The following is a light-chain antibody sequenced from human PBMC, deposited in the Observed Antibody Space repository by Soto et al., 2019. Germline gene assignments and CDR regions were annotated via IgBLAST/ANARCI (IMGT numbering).Light chain of an antibody. V-gene: IGLV2-14*01. Sequence: QSALTQPASVSGSPGQSITISCTGTSSDFGGYNYVSWYQHHPGKAPKVMIYDVTHRPSGVSERFSGSKSGFTASLTISGLQAEDESHYYCSSFTSISTYVFGTGTKLTVL. J-gene: IGLJ1*01. CDR1: SSDFGGYNY. CDR3: SSFTSISTYV. CDR2: DVT.